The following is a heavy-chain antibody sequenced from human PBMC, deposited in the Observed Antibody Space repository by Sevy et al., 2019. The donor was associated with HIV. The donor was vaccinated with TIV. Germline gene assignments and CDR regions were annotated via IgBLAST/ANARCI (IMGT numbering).Heavy chain of an antibody. D-gene: IGHD3-22*01. CDR1: GFTFSGYG. Sequence: GGSLRLSCAASGFTFSGYGMHWVRQAPGKGLEWVTVIWYDGSLKYYVDSVKGRFTISRDNSKNTLYLQMNSLRAEDTAVCYCAKNRRWGDSGTYYYDFDYWGQGTLVTVSS. CDR2: IWYDGSLK. V-gene: IGHV3-33*06. CDR3: AKNRRWGDSGTYYYDFDY. J-gene: IGHJ4*02.